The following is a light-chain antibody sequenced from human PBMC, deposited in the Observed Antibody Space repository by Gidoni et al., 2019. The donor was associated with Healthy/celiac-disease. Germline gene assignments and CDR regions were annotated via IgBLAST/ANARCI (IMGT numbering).Light chain of an antibody. J-gene: IGKJ1*01. CDR2: LGS. CDR3: MQDLQTPRT. CDR1: QSLLHSNGYNY. Sequence: DSVMTQSPLSLPVTPGEPAAISCRSSQSLLHSNGYNYLDWYLQKPGQSPQLLIYLGSNRASGVPDRFSGSGSGTDFTLKISRVEAEDVGVYYCMQDLQTPRTFGQGTKVEIK. V-gene: IGKV2-28*01.